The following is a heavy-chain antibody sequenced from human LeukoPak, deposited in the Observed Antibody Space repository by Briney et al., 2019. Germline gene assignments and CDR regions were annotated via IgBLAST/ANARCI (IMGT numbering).Heavy chain of an antibody. CDR1: GYTFTSYL. CDR2: MNPNSGNT. D-gene: IGHD2-2*01. J-gene: IGHJ6*03. Sequence: ASLKVSCKASGYTFTSYLINRVRQDTGEGLEVMGWMNPNSGNTGYAKKFQGRLTITRNSSISTAYMELSSLRSEDTAVFYCARGPYCRSLSFPYYMDVWGKGTTVTVSS. V-gene: IGHV1-8*03. CDR3: ARGPYCRSLSFPYYMDV.